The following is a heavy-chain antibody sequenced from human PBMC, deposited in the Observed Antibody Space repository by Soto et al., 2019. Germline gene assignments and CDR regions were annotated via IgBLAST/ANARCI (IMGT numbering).Heavy chain of an antibody. Sequence: QVQLVQSGAEVKKPGASVKVSCTASGYTFTRYAIRWVRQAPGQGLEWMGWISAYNGNTNDAQKLQGRVTMTTDTATTTAYMELRSRRADDTAVYYGARAGPPAGYWGQGPLVTVSA. CDR1: GYTFTRYA. CDR2: ISAYNGNT. V-gene: IGHV1-18*01. J-gene: IGHJ4*02. CDR3: ARAGPPAGY.